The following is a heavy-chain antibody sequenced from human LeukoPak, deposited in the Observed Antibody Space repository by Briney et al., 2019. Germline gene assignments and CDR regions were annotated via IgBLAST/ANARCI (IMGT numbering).Heavy chain of an antibody. CDR2: MNPNSGNT. CDR3: AREMATKAYVIDY. D-gene: IGHD5-24*01. CDR1: GCNLTSYE. J-gene: IGHJ4*02. V-gene: IGHV1-8*01. Sequence: AAVKVSCKASGCNLTSYEINWVRQATGQGLEWMGWMNPNSGNTGYAQKFQGRVTMTRNTSISTAYMELSSLRSEDTAVYYCAREMATKAYVIDYWGQGTLVTVSS.